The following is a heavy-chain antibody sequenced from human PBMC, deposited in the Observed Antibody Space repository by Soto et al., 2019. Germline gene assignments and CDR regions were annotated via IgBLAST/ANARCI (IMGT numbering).Heavy chain of an antibody. J-gene: IGHJ4*02. Sequence: EVQLVESGGGLVQPGGSLRLSCAVSGFTFSSYWMHWVRQAPGKGLVWVSRINSDGSSTTYADSVKGRFTISRDNAKNTLYLQRNSLRAEDTAVYYCARDRYGYVFGYWGQGTLVTVSS. CDR1: GFTFSSYW. D-gene: IGHD3-16*01. V-gene: IGHV3-74*01. CDR3: ARDRYGYVFGY. CDR2: INSDGSST.